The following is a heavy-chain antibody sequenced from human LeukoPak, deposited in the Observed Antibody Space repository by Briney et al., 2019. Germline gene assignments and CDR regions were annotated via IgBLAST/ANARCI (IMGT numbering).Heavy chain of an antibody. CDR3: ARYRFVVGATDSFDI. D-gene: IGHD1-26*01. J-gene: IGHJ3*02. Sequence: GGSLRLSCAASGFTFSSYSMSWVRQAPGKGLEWVSSITSSSSYIYYADSVKGRFTISRDNAKNSLYLQMNSLRAEDTALYYCARYRFVVGATDSFDIWGQGTMVTVSS. V-gene: IGHV3-21*01. CDR1: GFTFSSYS. CDR2: ITSSSSYI.